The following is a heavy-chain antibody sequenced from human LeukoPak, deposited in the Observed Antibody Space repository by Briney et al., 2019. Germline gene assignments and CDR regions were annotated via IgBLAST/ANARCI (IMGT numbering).Heavy chain of an antibody. CDR2: IIPIIGIA. CDR1: GGTFSTYP. J-gene: IGHJ4*02. D-gene: IGHD3-10*01. CDR3: ARAGPRGFGEFPFDY. Sequence: SVKVSCKASGGTFSTYPISWVRQAPGQGLEWMGRIIPIIGIANYAQKFQDRVTITADTSTSTAYIELSSLTYDDTAVYYCARAGPRGFGEFPFDYWGQGTLVTVSS. V-gene: IGHV1-69*04.